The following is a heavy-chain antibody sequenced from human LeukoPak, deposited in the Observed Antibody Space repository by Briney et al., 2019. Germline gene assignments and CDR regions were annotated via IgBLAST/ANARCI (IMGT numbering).Heavy chain of an antibody. Sequence: GGSLRLSCAASGFTFSSYAMSWVRQAPGKGLEWVSAISGSDGTTYYADSVKGRFTISRDNSKYTLYLQMNSLRAEDTAVYYCAKSTYYDFWSGYFSHSGYMDVWGKGTTVTISS. CDR1: GFTFSSYA. CDR2: ISGSDGTT. V-gene: IGHV3-23*01. J-gene: IGHJ6*03. CDR3: AKSTYYDFWSGYFSHSGYMDV. D-gene: IGHD3-3*01.